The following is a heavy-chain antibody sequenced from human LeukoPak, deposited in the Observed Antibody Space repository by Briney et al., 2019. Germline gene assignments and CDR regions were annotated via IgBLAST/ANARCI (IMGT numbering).Heavy chain of an antibody. D-gene: IGHD3-10*01. CDR3: ARNPPPLGAFYYGSGSYFYY. J-gene: IGHJ4*02. CDR1: GFTFSSYE. Sequence: PGGSLRLSCAASGFTFSSYEMNWVRQAPGKGLEWVSFISSSGTTIYYADSVKGRFTISRDNAKNSLYLQMNSLRAEDTAVYYCARNPPPLGAFYYGSGSYFYYWRQGTLVTVSS. V-gene: IGHV3-48*03. CDR2: ISSSGTTI.